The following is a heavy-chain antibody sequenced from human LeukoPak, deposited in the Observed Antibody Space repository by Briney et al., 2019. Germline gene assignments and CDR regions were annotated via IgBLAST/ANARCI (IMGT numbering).Heavy chain of an antibody. V-gene: IGHV4-34*01. CDR1: GGSFSGYY. Sequence: PSETLSLTCAVYGGSFSGYYWSWIRQPPGKGLEWIGEINHSGSTNYNPSLKSRVTISVDTSKNQFSLKLSSVTAADTAVYYCARDRTRDSSSWYILYYYMDVWGKGTTVTVSS. CDR2: INHSGST. D-gene: IGHD6-13*01. J-gene: IGHJ6*03. CDR3: ARDRTRDSSSWYILYYYMDV.